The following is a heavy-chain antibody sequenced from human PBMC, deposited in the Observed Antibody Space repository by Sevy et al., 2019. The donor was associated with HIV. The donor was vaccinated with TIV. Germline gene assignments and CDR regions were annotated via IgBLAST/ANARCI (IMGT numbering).Heavy chain of an antibody. D-gene: IGHD5-12*01. CDR3: AYSGYDFGFDY. V-gene: IGHV3-53*01. CDR1: GFTVSSNY. Sequence: GGSLRLSCAASGFTVSSNYMSWVRQAPGKGLEWVSVIYSGGSTYYADSVKGRFTISRDNSKNTLYLQMNSLRAEDMAVYYCAYSGYDFGFDYWGQGTLVTVSS. J-gene: IGHJ4*02. CDR2: IYSGGST.